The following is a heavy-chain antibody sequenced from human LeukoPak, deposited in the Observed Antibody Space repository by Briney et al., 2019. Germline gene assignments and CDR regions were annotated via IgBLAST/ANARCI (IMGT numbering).Heavy chain of an antibody. D-gene: IGHD3-10*01. CDR1: GFTFSKYW. V-gene: IGHV3-7*03. Sequence: PGGSLRLSCAASGFTFSKYWMSWVRQPPGKGLEWVANIKKDGSQKYYVDSVEGRFTISRDNAKNSLYLQMNSLGAEDTAVYFCASACYYDSPHYFDNWGQGTLVTVAS. CDR3: ASACYYDSPHYFDN. J-gene: IGHJ4*02. CDR2: IKKDGSQK.